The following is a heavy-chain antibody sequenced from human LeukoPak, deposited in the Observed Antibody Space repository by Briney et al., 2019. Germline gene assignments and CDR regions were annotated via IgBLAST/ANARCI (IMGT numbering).Heavy chain of an antibody. D-gene: IGHD6-6*01. CDR3: ARDLDDGYSSSHWFDP. V-gene: IGHV1-69*05. J-gene: IGHJ5*02. CDR1: GGTLSSYA. Sequence: SVKVSCKASGGTLSSYAISWVRQAPGQGLEWMGGIIPIFGTANYAQKFQGRVTITTDESTSTAYMELSSLRSEDTAVYYCARDLDDGYSSSHWFDPWGQGTLVTVSS. CDR2: IIPIFGTA.